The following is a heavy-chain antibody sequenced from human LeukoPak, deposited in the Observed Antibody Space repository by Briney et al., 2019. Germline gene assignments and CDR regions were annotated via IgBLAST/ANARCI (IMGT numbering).Heavy chain of an antibody. CDR1: GFTFASYA. CDR2: IKSGGYT. Sequence: PGGSLRLSCAASGFTFASYAMVWVRQTPGKGLQWVSAIKSGGYTYYADSVQGRFTMSRDNSKNTLFLQMNSLRAEDTAVYYCARDPNGDYIGAFDFQRWGQGTHVTVSS. D-gene: IGHD4-17*01. CDR3: ARDPNGDYIGAFDFQR. J-gene: IGHJ1*01. V-gene: IGHV3-23*01.